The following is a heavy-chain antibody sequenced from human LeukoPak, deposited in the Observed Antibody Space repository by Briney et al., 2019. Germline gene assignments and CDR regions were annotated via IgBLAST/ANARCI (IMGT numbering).Heavy chain of an antibody. D-gene: IGHD2-2*01. CDR2: IKQDGSEK. CDR3: AREGEEVPAAPDY. Sequence: GGSLRLSCAASGFTFSSYWMSWVRQAPGKGLEWVANIKQDGSEKYYVDSVKGRFTISRDNAKNSLYLQMNSLRAEDTAVYYCAREGEEVPAAPDYWGQGTLVTVSS. J-gene: IGHJ4*02. V-gene: IGHV3-7*01. CDR1: GFTFSSYW.